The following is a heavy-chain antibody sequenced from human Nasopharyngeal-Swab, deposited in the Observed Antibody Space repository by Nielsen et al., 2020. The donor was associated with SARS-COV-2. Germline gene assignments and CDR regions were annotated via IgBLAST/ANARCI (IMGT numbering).Heavy chain of an antibody. CDR3: AKARRTDTYGFESFDY. Sequence: LRLSCAASGFTFENYAMHWVRQPPGKGLEWVSGITWNSGNKGYAESVQGRFTISRDNARNSLYLQMNSLRAEDTALYYCAKARRTDTYGFESFDYWGQGTLVTVSS. CDR1: GFTFENYA. CDR2: ITWNSGNK. D-gene: IGHD5-18*01. J-gene: IGHJ4*02. V-gene: IGHV3-9*01.